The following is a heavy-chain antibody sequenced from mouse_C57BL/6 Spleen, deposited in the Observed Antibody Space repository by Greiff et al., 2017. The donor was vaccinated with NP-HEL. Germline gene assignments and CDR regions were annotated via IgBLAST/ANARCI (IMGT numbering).Heavy chain of an antibody. J-gene: IGHJ2*01. CDR2: IDPNSGGT. V-gene: IGHV1-72*01. CDR3: ARGGYYPYFDY. CDR1: GYTFTSYW. D-gene: IGHD2-3*01. Sequence: QVQLQQPGAELVKPGASVKLSCKASGYTFTSYWMHWVKQRPGRGLEWIGSIDPNSGGTKYNEKFKSKATLTVDKPSSTAYMHLSSLTSEDSAVYYCARGGYYPYFDYWGQGTTLTVSS.